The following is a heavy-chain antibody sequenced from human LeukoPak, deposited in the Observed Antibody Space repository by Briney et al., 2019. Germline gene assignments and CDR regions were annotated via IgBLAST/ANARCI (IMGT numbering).Heavy chain of an antibody. CDR1: GGTFSSYA. J-gene: IGHJ4*02. CDR2: IIPIFGTA. D-gene: IGHD2-15*01. V-gene: IGHV1-69*05. Sequence: SVKVSCKASGGTFSSYAISWVRQAPGQGLEWMGGIIPIFGTANYAQKFQGRVTITTDESTSTAYMEPSSLRSEDTAVYYCARDMSCSGGSCCTSWGQGTLVTVSS. CDR3: ARDMSCSGGSCCTS.